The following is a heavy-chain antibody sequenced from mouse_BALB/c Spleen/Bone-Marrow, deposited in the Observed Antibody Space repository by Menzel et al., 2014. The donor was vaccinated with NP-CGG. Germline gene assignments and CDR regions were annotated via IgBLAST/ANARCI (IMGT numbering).Heavy chain of an antibody. V-gene: IGHV1-69*02. D-gene: IGHD3-1*01. CDR2: IDPSDSYI. CDR1: GYTFTRFY. J-gene: IGHJ2*01. CDR3: ARWGYLDY. Sequence: VQLQQSGAEFAKPGASVRLSCKASGYTFTRFYIHWVKQRPGQDLEWIGEIDPSDSYINYNQKFKGKATLTVDKSSSTAYMQLSSLTSEDSALYYCARWGYLDYWGQGTTLIVSS.